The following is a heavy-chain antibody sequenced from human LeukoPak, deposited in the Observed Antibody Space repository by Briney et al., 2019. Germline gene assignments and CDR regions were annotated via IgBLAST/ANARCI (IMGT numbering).Heavy chain of an antibody. CDR1: GFTFSSYG. D-gene: IGHD6-19*01. CDR2: IWYDGSKK. CDR3: ARDGDAYSSGWL. J-gene: IGHJ4*02. Sequence: GGSLRLSCAASGFTFSSYGMHWVRQAPGKGLEWVAVIWYDGSKKYYADSVKGRFTISRDNSKNTLYLQMNSLRAEDTAVYYCARDGDAYSSGWLWGQGTLVTVSS. V-gene: IGHV3-33*01.